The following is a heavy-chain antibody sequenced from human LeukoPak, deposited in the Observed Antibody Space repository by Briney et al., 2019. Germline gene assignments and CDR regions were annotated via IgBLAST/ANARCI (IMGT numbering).Heavy chain of an antibody. CDR1: GFTFDDYT. D-gene: IGHD3-16*01. J-gene: IGHJ4*02. V-gene: IGHV3-43*01. Sequence: GGSLRLSCAASGFTFDDYTMRWVRQAPGKGLEWVSLISWDGGNTYYADSVKGRFTISRDNSKNSLYLQMNSLRTEDTALYYCAKEISGEGIDYWGQGTLVTVSS. CDR3: AKEISGEGIDY. CDR2: ISWDGGNT.